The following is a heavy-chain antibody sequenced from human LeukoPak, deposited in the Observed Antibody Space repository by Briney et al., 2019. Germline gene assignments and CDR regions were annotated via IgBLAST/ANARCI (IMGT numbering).Heavy chain of an antibody. V-gene: IGHV3-15*01. D-gene: IGHD6-13*01. CDR2: VKSKTDGGTT. Sequence: PGGSLSLSCAASGFTFSNAWMSWVRQGPGKGLEWVGRVKSKTDGGTTDYAAPVKGRFTISRDDSKNTLYLQMNSLKTEDTGVHYCTTSNTLATAWGQGTLVTVSS. CDR3: TTSNTLATA. CDR1: GFTFSNAW. J-gene: IGHJ5*02.